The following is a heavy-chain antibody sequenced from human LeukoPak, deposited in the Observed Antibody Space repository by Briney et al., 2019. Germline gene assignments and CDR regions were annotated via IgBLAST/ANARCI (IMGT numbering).Heavy chain of an antibody. Sequence: PSETLSLTCTVSGGSISSYYWSWIRQPPGKGLEWIGYIHFSGSTKYNPSLESRVTISADTSKNQFSLRLTSVTAADTAVYYCARTFRAGASDHWGQGTLVAVSS. CDR1: GGSISSYY. D-gene: IGHD4-17*01. CDR2: IHFSGST. V-gene: IGHV4-59*01. CDR3: ARTFRAGASDH. J-gene: IGHJ4*02.